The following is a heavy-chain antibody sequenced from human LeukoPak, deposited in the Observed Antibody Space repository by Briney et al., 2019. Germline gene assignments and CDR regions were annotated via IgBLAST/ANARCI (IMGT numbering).Heavy chain of an antibody. CDR1: GFTFSSYA. V-gene: IGHV3-30-3*01. D-gene: IGHD3-22*01. CDR2: ISYDGSNK. Sequence: PGRSLRLSCAASGFTFSSYAMHWVRQAPGKGLEWVAVISYDGSNKYYADSVEGRFTISRDNSKNTLYLQMNSLRAEDTAVYYCARDTYYYDSSGYYSPQGYYYYGMDVWGQGTTVTVSS. CDR3: ARDTYYYDSSGYYSPQGYYYYGMDV. J-gene: IGHJ6*02.